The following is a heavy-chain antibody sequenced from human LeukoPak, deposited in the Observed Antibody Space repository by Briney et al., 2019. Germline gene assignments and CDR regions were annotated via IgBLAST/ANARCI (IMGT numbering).Heavy chain of an antibody. CDR2: ITSGSSFI. CDR3: ARTKEMASISYFDS. D-gene: IGHD5-24*01. CDR1: GFTFSSYS. J-gene: IGHJ4*02. V-gene: IGHV3-21*01. Sequence: PGGSLRLSCAASGFTFSSYSMNWVRQAPGKGLEWVSSITSGSSFIYYADSVKGRFTISRDNAKNSLYLQMNSLRAEDTAVYYCARTKEMASISYFDSWGQGTLVTVSS.